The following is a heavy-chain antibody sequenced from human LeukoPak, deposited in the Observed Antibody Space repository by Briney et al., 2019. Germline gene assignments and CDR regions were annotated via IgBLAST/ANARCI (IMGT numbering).Heavy chain of an antibody. V-gene: IGHV3-30-3*01. CDR2: ISYDGSNK. Sequence: GGSLRLSCAASGFTFSSYAMHWVRQAPGKGLEWVAVISYDGSNKYYADSVKGRFTISRDNSKNTLYLQMNSLRAEDTAVYYCARDLASIAMAPYWGQGTLVTVSS. D-gene: IGHD6-19*01. CDR3: ARDLASIAMAPY. CDR1: GFTFSSYA. J-gene: IGHJ4*02.